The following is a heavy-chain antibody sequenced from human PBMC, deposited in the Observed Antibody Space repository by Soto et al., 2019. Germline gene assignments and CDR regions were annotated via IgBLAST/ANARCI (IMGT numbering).Heavy chain of an antibody. Sequence: EVQLVESGGGLVQPGGSLRLSCAASGFTVSSNYMSWVRQAPGKGLEWVSVIYNDGGTYYADAVKGRFTISRHNSKKTMYLQMNSLRAEDTAVYYCARCRSGWYSHWYLDLCGRGTLVTVSS. CDR1: GFTVSSNY. V-gene: IGHV3-53*04. J-gene: IGHJ2*01. CDR3: ARCRSGWYSHWYLDL. CDR2: IYNDGGT. D-gene: IGHD6-19*01.